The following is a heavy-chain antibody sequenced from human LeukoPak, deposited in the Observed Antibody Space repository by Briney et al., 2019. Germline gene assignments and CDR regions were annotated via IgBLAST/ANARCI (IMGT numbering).Heavy chain of an antibody. CDR1: GGSISSGGYY. Sequence: SQTLSLTCTVSGGSISSGGYYWSWIRQHPGKGLEWIGYIYYSGSTYYNPSLKSRVTISVDTSKNQFSLKLSSVTAADTAVYYCAREERIAAAGLDYWGQGTLVTVSS. CDR3: AREERIAAAGLDY. CDR2: IYYSGST. D-gene: IGHD6-13*01. J-gene: IGHJ4*02. V-gene: IGHV4-31*03.